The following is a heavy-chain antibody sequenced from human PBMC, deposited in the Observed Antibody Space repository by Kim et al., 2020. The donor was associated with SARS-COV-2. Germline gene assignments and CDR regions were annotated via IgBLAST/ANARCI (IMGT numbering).Heavy chain of an antibody. V-gene: IGHV4-39*07. D-gene: IGHD5-12*01. CDR3: EVTTIAYYYYGMDV. J-gene: IGHJ6*02. Sequence: NPSSKGRVTISVDTSTNQFSLKLSSVTAADTAVYFCEVTTIAYYYYGMDVWGQGTTVTVSS.